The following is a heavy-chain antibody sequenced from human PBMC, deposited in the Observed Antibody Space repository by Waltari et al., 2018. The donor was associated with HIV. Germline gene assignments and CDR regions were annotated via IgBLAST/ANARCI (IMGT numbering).Heavy chain of an antibody. CDR1: GDSISNADYS. CDR2: IYYSGTT. D-gene: IGHD4-4*01. CDR3: ARAPISNAYFDY. Sequence: QVQLQESGPGLVKPSQTLSLTCTVSGDSISNADYSWPSIRQPPGKGLEWIGYIYYSGTTYYNPSLKSQITMSVDTPKNQFSLKLNSVTAADTALYYCARAPISNAYFDYWGQGTLVTVSS. V-gene: IGHV4-31*01. J-gene: IGHJ4*02.